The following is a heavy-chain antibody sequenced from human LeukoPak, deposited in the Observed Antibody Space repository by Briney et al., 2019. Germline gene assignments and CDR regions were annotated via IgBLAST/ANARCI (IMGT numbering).Heavy chain of an antibody. J-gene: IGHJ4*02. CDR1: GGSISSGGYY. Sequence: PSETLSLTCTVSGGSISSGGYYWSWIRQHPGKGLEWIGCISYTGYTYYNPSLKSRVTISVDTSKNQFSLKLSSVTAADTAVFYCARSPRGSSSPYYFDYWGQGTLVTVSS. CDR2: ISYTGYT. D-gene: IGHD6-13*01. V-gene: IGHV4-31*03. CDR3: ARSPRGSSSPYYFDY.